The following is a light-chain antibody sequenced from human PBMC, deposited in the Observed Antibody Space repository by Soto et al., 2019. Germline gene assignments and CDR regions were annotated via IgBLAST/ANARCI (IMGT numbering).Light chain of an antibody. J-gene: IGKJ2*01. CDR1: QTISTY. V-gene: IGKV1-39*01. CDR2: GAS. Sequence: DIQMTQSPSSLSASVGDRVTITCRASQTISTYLNWYQQIPGKAPKLLIYGASNLQNGVPSRFSGSGSGTDFTLTISSLQPEDVATYYCQKSSSIPYTFGQGTKLEIK. CDR3: QKSSSIPYT.